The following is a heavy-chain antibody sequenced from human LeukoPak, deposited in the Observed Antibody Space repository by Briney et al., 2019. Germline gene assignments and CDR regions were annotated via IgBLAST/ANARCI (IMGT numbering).Heavy chain of an antibody. CDR1: GFTFSSYA. Sequence: GGSLRLSCAASGFTFSSYAMRWVRQAPGKGLEWVSTISGSGGSTYYADAVKGRFTISGDNSKNTLYLQLNSLRAEDTAVYYCASSGGFFDYWGQGTLVTVSS. CDR2: ISGSGGST. D-gene: IGHD2-8*02. CDR3: ASSGGFFDY. J-gene: IGHJ4*02. V-gene: IGHV3-23*01.